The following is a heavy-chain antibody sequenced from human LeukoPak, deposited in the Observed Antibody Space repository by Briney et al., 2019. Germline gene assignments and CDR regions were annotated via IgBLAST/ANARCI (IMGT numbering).Heavy chain of an antibody. J-gene: IGHJ4*02. CDR3: ARDLGELSDY. D-gene: IGHD3-16*02. CDR2: IIPIFGTA. Sequence: ASVKVSCKASGGTFSSYAISWVRQAPGRGLEWMGGIIPIFGTANYAQKFQGRVTITTDESTSTAYMELSSLRSEDTAVYYCARDLGELSDYWGQGTLVTVSS. CDR1: GGTFSSYA. V-gene: IGHV1-69*05.